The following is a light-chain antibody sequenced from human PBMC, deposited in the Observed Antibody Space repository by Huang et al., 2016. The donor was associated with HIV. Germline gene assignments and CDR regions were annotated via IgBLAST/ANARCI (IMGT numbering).Light chain of an antibody. CDR3: QHRNNWPLT. V-gene: IGKV3-11*01. CDR2: DAS. Sequence: DIVLTQSPATLSLSPGERATLSCRASQSIDFYLAWYQQKPGQAPRLLIFDASNRATGSPARCSGSGSGTDFTLTIRSLEPEDFAVYYCQHRNNWPLTFGGGTKVEIK. J-gene: IGKJ4*01. CDR1: QSIDFY.